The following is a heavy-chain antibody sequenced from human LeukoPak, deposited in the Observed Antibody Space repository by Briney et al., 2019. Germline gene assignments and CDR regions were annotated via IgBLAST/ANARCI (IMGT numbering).Heavy chain of an antibody. D-gene: IGHD2-8*01. J-gene: IGHJ6*03. Sequence: GASVKVSCKASGYTFTSYYMHWVRQAPGQGLEWMGIINPSGGSTSYAQKFQGRVTMTRDTSTSTVYMELSSLRSEDTAVYYCARDYGIGARGSDCTNGVCYGGYYMDVWGKGTTVTVSS. V-gene: IGHV1-46*01. CDR1: GYTFTSYY. CDR2: INPSGGST. CDR3: ARDYGIGARGSDCTNGVCYGGYYMDV.